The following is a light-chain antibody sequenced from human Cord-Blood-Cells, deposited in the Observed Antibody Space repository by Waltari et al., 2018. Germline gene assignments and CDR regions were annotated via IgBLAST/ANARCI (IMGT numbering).Light chain of an antibody. V-gene: IGKV3-11*01. J-gene: IGKJ4*01. CDR3: QQRSNGPPLT. CDR2: DGS. CDR1: QSVSSY. Sequence: IVLTQSPATLSLSPGERAKLSCRASQSVSSYLAWYPQKPGPAPRLLIYDGSNRANGIPARFSGSGSGTDFTLTISSLEPEDFAVYYGQQRSNGPPLTFGGGTKVGIK.